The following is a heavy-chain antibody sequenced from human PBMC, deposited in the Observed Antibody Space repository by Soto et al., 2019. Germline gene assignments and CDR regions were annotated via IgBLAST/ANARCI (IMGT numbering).Heavy chain of an antibody. CDR3: ARDQVSSSWYSRPYYYYYYGTDV. V-gene: IGHV3-66*01. CDR2: IYGAAST. J-gene: IGHJ6*02. CDR1: GFTVSSNY. Sequence: GGSLRLSCAASGFTVSSNYMNWVRQAPGKGLEWVSIIYGAASTYYADSVKGRFTISRDNSKNTLYLQMNSLRAEDTAVYYCARDQVSSSWYSRPYYYYYYGTDVWGQGTTVTVSS. D-gene: IGHD6-13*01.